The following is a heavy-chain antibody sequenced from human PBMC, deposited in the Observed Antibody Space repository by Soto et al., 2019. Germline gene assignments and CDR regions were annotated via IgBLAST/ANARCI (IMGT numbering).Heavy chain of an antibody. D-gene: IGHD2-21*01. V-gene: IGHV1-69*02. J-gene: IGHJ3*02. Sequence: QVQLVQSGAEVKKPGSSVKVTCKDSGGTFSTYRMFWVRQAPGQGLEWMGRIIPMLGVRNYAQRFQDRVTITADKSTATVHMELSSLRSEDTALYYCTIGSWSGEVFDIWGQGTMATVSS. CDR2: IIPMLGVR. CDR3: TIGSWSGEVFDI. CDR1: GGTFSTYR.